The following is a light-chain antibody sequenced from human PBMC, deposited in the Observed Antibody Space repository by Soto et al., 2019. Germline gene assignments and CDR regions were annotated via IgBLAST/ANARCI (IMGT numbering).Light chain of an antibody. CDR3: CLYVGGRTYV. CDR2: DDT. Sequence: QSVLTQPASVSGSPGQWITISCTGTVGLVSWYQQHPGKVPKLIIYDDTKRPAGVSSRFSGSKSGNTASLTISWLQTEDEADYYCCLYVGGRTYVFGTGTKVTVL. V-gene: IGLV2-23*01. J-gene: IGLJ1*01. CDR1: VGL.